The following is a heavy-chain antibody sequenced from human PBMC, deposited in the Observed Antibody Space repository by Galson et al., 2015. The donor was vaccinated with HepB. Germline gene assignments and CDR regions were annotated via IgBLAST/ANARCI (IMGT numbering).Heavy chain of an antibody. Sequence: SVKVSCKASGYTFNTYDIYWVRQAPGQRLECMGWINAGHGNTIYSQKFQGRLIITRDTSATTAYMELSSLRSEDTAVYYCARNGGGLDYWGQGTLVTVSS. CDR2: INAGHGNT. J-gene: IGHJ4*02. CDR3: ARNGGGLDY. CDR1: GYTFNTYD. D-gene: IGHD3-16*01. V-gene: IGHV1-3*01.